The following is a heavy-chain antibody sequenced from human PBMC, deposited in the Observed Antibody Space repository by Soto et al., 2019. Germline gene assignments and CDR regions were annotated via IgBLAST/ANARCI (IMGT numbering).Heavy chain of an antibody. Sequence: GGSLRLSCAASRFTVGSSYVSWVRQAPGKGLEWVSVIYTGDTPYYADSVKGRFTISRDNSKNTLYLQMNSLRVEDTAVYYCTRDLMDVVPPADDLFAPWGQGILVTVSS. CDR3: TRDLMDVVPPADDLFAP. V-gene: IGHV3-53*01. CDR2: IYTGDTP. CDR1: RFTVGSSY. D-gene: IGHD2-2*01. J-gene: IGHJ5*02.